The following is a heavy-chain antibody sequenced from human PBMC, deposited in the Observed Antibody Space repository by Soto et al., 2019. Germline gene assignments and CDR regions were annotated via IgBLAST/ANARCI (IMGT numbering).Heavy chain of an antibody. CDR2: IYYSGST. V-gene: IGHV4-39*01. D-gene: IGHD6-19*01. CDR1: GGSISSSSYY. Sequence: PSETLSLTCTVSGGSISSSSYYWGWIRQPPGKGLEWIGSIYYSGSTYYNPSLKSRVTISVDTSKNQFSLKLSSVTAADTAVYYCARSLLAAAGFGYSSGWYHFDYWGQGTLVTV. J-gene: IGHJ4*02. CDR3: ARSLLAAAGFGYSSGWYHFDY.